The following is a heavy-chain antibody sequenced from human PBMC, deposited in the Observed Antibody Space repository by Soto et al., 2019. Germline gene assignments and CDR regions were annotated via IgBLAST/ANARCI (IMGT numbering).Heavy chain of an antibody. Sequence: EVQLVESGGGLVKPGGSLRLSCAASGFTFSNARMSWVRQAPGKGLEWVGRIKSKTDGGTTDYAAPVKGRFTISRDDSKNTLYLQMNSLKTEDTAVYYCTTGGGYYTYYYYYYMDVWGKGTTVTVSS. J-gene: IGHJ6*03. CDR2: IKSKTDGGTT. V-gene: IGHV3-15*01. CDR1: GFTFSNAR. D-gene: IGHD3-22*01. CDR3: TTGGGYYTYYYYYYMDV.